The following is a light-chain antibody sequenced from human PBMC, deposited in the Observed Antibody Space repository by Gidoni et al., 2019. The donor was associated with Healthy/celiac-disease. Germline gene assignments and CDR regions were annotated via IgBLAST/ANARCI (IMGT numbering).Light chain of an antibody. J-gene: IGLJ2*01. CDR2: GNS. CDR3: QSYDSSLSVV. CDR1: SSNIGAGYD. V-gene: IGLV1-40*01. Sequence: QSVLTQPPSVSGAPGQRVTISCTGRSSNIGAGYDVHWYQQLPGTAPKLPNYGNSNRPSGVPDRFSGAKSGTSASLAISGLQAEDEADYYCQSYDSSLSVVFGGGTKLTVL.